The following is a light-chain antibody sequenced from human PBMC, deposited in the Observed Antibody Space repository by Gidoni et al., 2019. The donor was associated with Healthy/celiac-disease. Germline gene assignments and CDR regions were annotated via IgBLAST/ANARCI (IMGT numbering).Light chain of an antibody. Sequence: DIQMTQSPSSLSASVGDRVTITCRASQGISNYLAWYQQKPGKVPKLLIYAASTLQAGVPCRFSGSGSGTDFTLTISSVQPEDVATYYCQKYNSAPRTFGQGTKVEIK. CDR2: AAS. V-gene: IGKV1-27*01. CDR3: QKYNSAPRT. J-gene: IGKJ1*01. CDR1: QGISNY.